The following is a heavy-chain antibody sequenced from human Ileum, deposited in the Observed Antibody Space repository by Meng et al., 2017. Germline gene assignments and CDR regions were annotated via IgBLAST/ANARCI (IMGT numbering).Heavy chain of an antibody. Sequence: QGRWQESGPGLVKPSGTLSLTCAVSGVSISSAIWWGWVRQPPGKGLEWIGEIFQSGSTNYNPSLKSRVSISVDKSKNHLSLSLSSVTAADTAVYYCAKAAAYNLDIWGQGALVTVSS. CDR2: IFQSGST. CDR3: AKAAAYNLDI. J-gene: IGHJ4*02. D-gene: IGHD1-14*01. V-gene: IGHV4-4*02. CDR1: GVSISSAIW.